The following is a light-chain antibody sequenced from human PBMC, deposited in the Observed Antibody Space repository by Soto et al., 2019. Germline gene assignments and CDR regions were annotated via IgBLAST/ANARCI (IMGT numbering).Light chain of an antibody. CDR3: QQRHNWPIT. CDR1: ETIRGL. J-gene: IGKJ5*01. V-gene: IGKV3-11*01. CDR2: DTS. Sequence: MVLTPSPATLPLSPGERATLSCMASETIRGLLAWYQQRPGQPSRLLIYDTSNRATGIPARFSGSGSGTDFTLTISGLAPADLGVYYCQQRHNWPITFGQGTRLEIK.